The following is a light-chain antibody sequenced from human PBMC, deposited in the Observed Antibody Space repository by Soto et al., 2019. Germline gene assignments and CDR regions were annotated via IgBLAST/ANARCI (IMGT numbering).Light chain of an antibody. V-gene: IGKV1-5*03. Sequence: DIQMTQSPSTLSASVGDRVTITCRASQSINNWLAWYQQKPGKAPKLLIYKASSFESGVPSRFSGSGSGTEFTLTISSLQPDDFATYYCQQYNNYLWTFGQGTKVEIK. CDR2: KAS. CDR1: QSINNW. J-gene: IGKJ1*01. CDR3: QQYNNYLWT.